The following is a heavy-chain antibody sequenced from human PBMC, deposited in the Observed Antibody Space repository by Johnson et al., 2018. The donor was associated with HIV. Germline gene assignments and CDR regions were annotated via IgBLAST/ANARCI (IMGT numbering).Heavy chain of an antibody. J-gene: IGHJ3*01. D-gene: IGHD6-13*01. CDR2: ISSNSDST. CDR3: VRRQYISTWQDAFDV. Sequence: VQLVESGGRVVRPGGSLRLSCAASGFSFSSYLMDWVRQAPGKGLAYVAGISSNSDSTYYADSVKGRFTISRDNSKNTLYLQLGSLRDDDTAVYYCVRRQYISTWQDAFDVWGQGTTVTVSS. V-gene: IGHV3-64*07. CDR1: GFSFSSYL.